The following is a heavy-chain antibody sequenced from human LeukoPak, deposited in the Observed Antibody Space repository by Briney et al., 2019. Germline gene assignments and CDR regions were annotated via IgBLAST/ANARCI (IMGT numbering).Heavy chain of an antibody. J-gene: IGHJ3*02. V-gene: IGHV3-23*01. CDR2: ISVSGQST. CDR3: AKNHDSNGYHTDDAFDI. D-gene: IGHD3-22*01. CDR1: GFTFTSYA. Sequence: GGSLRLSCVASGFTFTSYAMNWVRQAPGKGLEWVSVISVSGQSTYYADSVKGRFTISRDISKNTLYLQMNSLRAEDTGVYYCAKNHDSNGYHTDDAFDIWGQGTMLTVSS.